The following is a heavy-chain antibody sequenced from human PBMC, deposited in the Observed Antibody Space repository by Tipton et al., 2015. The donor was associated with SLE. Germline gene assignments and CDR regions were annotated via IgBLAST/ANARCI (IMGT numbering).Heavy chain of an antibody. D-gene: IGHD1-26*01. J-gene: IGHJ3*02. CDR2: IYYSGST. Sequence: LSCAVSGGSISSYYWSWIRQPPGKGLEWIGYIYYSGSTNYNPSPKSRVTISVDTSKNQFSLKLSSVTAADTAVYYCARQLARGAFDIWGQGTMVTVSS. CDR3: ARQLARGAFDI. CDR1: GGSISSYY. V-gene: IGHV4-59*08.